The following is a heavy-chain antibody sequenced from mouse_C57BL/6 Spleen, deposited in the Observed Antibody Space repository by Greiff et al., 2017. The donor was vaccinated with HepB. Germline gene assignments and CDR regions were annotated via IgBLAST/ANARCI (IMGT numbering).Heavy chain of an antibody. V-gene: IGHV1-81*01. Sequence: VQLQESGAELARPGASVKLSCKASGYTFTSYGISWVKQRTGQGLEWIGEIYPRSGNTYYNEKFKGKATLTADKSSSTAYMELRSLTSEDSAVYFCARRAIITPRAMDYWGQGTSVTVSS. CDR2: IYPRSGNT. J-gene: IGHJ4*01. D-gene: IGHD1-1*01. CDR1: GYTFTSYG. CDR3: ARRAIITPRAMDY.